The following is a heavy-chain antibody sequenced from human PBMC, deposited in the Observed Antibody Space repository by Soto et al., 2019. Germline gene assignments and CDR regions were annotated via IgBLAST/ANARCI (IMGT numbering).Heavy chain of an antibody. D-gene: IGHD3-9*01. CDR2: IYTSGST. J-gene: IGHJ5*02. V-gene: IGHV4-4*07. CDR1: GGSISSYY. CDR3: ARDGRYFDWLLGWGKP. Sequence: SETLSLTCTVSGGSISSYYWSWIRQPAGKGLEWIGRIYTSGSTNYNPSLKSRVTMSVDTSKNQFSLKLSSVTAADTAVYYCARDGRYFDWLLGWGKPWGQGTLVTVS.